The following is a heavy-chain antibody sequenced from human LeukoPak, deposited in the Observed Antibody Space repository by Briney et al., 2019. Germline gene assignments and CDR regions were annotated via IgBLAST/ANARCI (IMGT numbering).Heavy chain of an antibody. D-gene: IGHD1-1*01. J-gene: IGHJ3*02. V-gene: IGHV1-24*01. CDR3: ATDGPSVQLERNDAFDI. Sequence: ASVKVSCKVSGYTLTELSMHWVRQAPGKGLEWMGGFDPEDGETIYAQKFRGRVTMTEDTSTDTAYMELSSLRSEDTAVYYCATDGPSVQLERNDAFDIWGQGTMVTVSS. CDR1: GYTLTELS. CDR2: FDPEDGET.